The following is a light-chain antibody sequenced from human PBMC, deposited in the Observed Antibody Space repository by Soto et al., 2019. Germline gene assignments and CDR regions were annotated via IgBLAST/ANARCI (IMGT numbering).Light chain of an antibody. CDR1: QSVSSS. CDR3: QHSSNWPRT. Sequence: EIVLTQSPATLTLPPGXRATLSCRASQSVSSSLAWYQQKPGQAPRLLIYDASNRAAGIPARFSGSGSGTDFTLTISSLEPEDFAVYYCQHSSNWPRTFAAGTKVDIK. CDR2: DAS. V-gene: IGKV3-11*01. J-gene: IGKJ4*01.